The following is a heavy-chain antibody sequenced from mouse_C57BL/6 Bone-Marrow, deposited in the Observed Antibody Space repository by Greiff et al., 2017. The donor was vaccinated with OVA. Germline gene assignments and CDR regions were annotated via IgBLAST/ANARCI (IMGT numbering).Heavy chain of an antibody. V-gene: IGHV5-6*02. CDR3: ARRYYGSSSAWFAY. D-gene: IGHD1-1*01. CDR2: ISSGGSYT. J-gene: IGHJ3*01. CDR1: GFTFSSYG. Sequence: DVQLVESGGDLVKPGGSLKLSCAASGFTFSSYGMSWVRQTPDKRLEWVATISSGGSYTYYPDSVKGRFTISRDNAKNTLYLQMSSLKSEDTAMYYCARRYYGSSSAWFAYWGQGTLVTVSA.